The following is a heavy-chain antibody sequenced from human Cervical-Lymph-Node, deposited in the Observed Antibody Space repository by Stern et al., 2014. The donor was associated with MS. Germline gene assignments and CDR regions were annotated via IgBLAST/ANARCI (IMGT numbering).Heavy chain of an antibody. J-gene: IGHJ6*02. CDR2: VNPNRGCT. Sequence: VQLVESGAAVQNPGASVKVSCKASGYTFTAYYLHWVRQAPGQGLAWMGWVNPNRGCTSKAAKFHGRVTRTGDTSTSTAFMELSTVTSDDTAFYYGAREPNEHGGGQYNSNGMDDWGQGTTVTVSS. CDR1: GYTFTAYY. V-gene: IGHV1-2*02. D-gene: IGHD1-1*01. CDR3: AREPNEHGGGQYNSNGMDD.